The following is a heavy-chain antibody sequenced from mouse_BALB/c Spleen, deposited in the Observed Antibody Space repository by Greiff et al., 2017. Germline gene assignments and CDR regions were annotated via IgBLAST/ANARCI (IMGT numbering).Heavy chain of an antibody. CDR3: ARNYGSSYPDY. D-gene: IGHD1-1*01. V-gene: IGHV7-1*02. J-gene: IGHJ2*01. Sequence: EVMLVESGGGLVQPGGSLRLSCATSGFTFSDFYMEWVRQPPGKRLEWIAASRNKANDYTTEYSASVKGRFIVSRDTSQSILYLQMNALRAEDTAIYYCARNYGSSYPDYWGQGTTLTVSS. CDR1: GFTFSDFY. CDR2: SRNKANDYTT.